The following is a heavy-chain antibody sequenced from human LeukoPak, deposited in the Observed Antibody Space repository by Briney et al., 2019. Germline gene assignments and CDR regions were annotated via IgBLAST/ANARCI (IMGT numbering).Heavy chain of an antibody. CDR1: GYSISSGYY. CDR2: IYHSGST. J-gene: IGHJ4*02. V-gene: IGHV4-38-2*01. CDR3: ARKSMFRGVMIDY. D-gene: IGHD3-10*01. Sequence: SETLSLTCAVSGYSISSGYYWGWIRQPPGKGLEWIGSIYHSGSTYYNPSLKSRVTISVDTSKNQFSLKLSSVTAAATAVYYCARKSMFRGVMIDYWGRGTLVTVSS.